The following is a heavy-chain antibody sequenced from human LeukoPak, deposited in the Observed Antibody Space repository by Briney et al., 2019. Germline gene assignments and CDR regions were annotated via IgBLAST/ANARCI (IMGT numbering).Heavy chain of an antibody. V-gene: IGHV3-23*01. CDR1: GFTFSSYA. CDR3: ANPYGDYDFDY. Sequence: GGSLRLSCAASGFTFSSYAMSWVRQAPGKGLGWVSAISGSGGSTYYADSVKGRFTISRDNSKNTLYLQMNSLGAEDTAVYYCANPYGDYDFDYWGQGTLVTVSS. CDR2: ISGSGGST. J-gene: IGHJ4*02. D-gene: IGHD4-17*01.